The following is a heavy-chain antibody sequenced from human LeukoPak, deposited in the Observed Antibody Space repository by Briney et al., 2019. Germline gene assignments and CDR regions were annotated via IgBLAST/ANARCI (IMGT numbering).Heavy chain of an antibody. V-gene: IGHV4-59*01. Sequence: SETLSLTCTVSGGSISSYYWSWIRQPPGKGLEWIGYIYYSGSTNYNPSLKSRVTISVDTSKNQFSLKLSSVTAADTAVYYCARERGGDYDYYFDYWGQGTLVTVSS. CDR2: IYYSGST. CDR1: GGSISSYY. CDR3: ARERGGDYDYYFDY. J-gene: IGHJ4*02. D-gene: IGHD4-17*01.